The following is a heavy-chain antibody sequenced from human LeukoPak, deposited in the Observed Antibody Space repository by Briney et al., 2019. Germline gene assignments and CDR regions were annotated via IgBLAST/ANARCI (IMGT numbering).Heavy chain of an antibody. CDR3: ARVTTAGYYDSSGYSGTFDY. CDR1: VYTFTSHY. CDR2: INPSGCST. Sequence: GASVKVSYKACVYTFTSHYMHWVRQAPGRGLEWMGIINPSGCSTSYAQKFQGRVTMTRDTSTSTVYMELSSLRSEDTAVYYCARVTTAGYYDSSGYSGTFDYWGQGTLVTVSS. J-gene: IGHJ4*02. V-gene: IGHV1-46*01. D-gene: IGHD3-22*01.